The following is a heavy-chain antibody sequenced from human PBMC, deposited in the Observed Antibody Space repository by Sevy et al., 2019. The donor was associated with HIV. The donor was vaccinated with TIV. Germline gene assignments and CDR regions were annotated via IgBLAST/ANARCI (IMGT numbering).Heavy chain of an antibody. V-gene: IGHV1-2*02. J-gene: IGHJ5*02. CDR2: INPNSGGT. Sequence: ASVKVSCKASGYTFTGYYMHWVRQAPGQGLEWMGWINPNSGGTNYAQKFQGRVTMTRDTSISTAYMELSRLRSDDTAVYYCARAYSLSNNWFDPWGQGTLVTVSS. CDR1: GYTFTGYY. CDR3: ARAYSLSNNWFDP. D-gene: IGHD4-4*01.